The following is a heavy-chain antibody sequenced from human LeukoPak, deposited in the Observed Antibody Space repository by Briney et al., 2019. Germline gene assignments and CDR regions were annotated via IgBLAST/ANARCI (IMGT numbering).Heavy chain of an antibody. J-gene: IGHJ4*02. CDR3: ARDYSGYGGFDY. CDR2: IYHSGST. D-gene: IGHD5-12*01. V-gene: IGHV4-38-2*02. Sequence: SETLSLTCTVSGYSISSGYYWGWIRQPLGKGLEWIGSIYHSGSTYYNPSLKSRVTISVDTSKNQFSLKLSSVTAADTAVYYCARDYSGYGGFDYWGQGTLVTVSS. CDR1: GYSISSGYY.